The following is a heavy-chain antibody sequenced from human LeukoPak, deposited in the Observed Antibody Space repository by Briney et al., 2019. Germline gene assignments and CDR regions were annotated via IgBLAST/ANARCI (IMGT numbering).Heavy chain of an antibody. D-gene: IGHD2-15*01. CDR3: ARSLIYCSGGSCYPGWFDP. CDR2: IYHSGST. J-gene: IGHJ5*02. CDR1: GVSISSGGYS. V-gene: IGHV4-30-2*01. Sequence: SETLSLTCAVSGVSISSGGYSWSWIRQPPGKGLEWIGYIYHSGSTYYNPSLKSRVTISVDRSKNQFSLKLSSVTAADTAVYYCARSLIYCSGGSCYPGWFDPWGQGTLVTVSS.